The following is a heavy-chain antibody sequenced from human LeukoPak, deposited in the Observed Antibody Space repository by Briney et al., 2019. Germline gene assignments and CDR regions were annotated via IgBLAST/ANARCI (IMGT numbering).Heavy chain of an antibody. D-gene: IGHD3-22*01. J-gene: IGHJ4*02. CDR1: GYTFPSFG. CDR2: ISAYNGNT. Sequence: GASVKVSCKASGYTFPSFGISWVRQAPGQGLEWMGWISAYNGNTNYAQQLQGRVTMTTDTSTSTAYMELRSLRSDDTAVYYCAKNYYDSSGYYPDYWGQGTPVTVSS. CDR3: AKNYYDSSGYYPDY. V-gene: IGHV1-18*01.